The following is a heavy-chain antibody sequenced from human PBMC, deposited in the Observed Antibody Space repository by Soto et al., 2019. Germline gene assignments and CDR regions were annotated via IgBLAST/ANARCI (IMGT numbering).Heavy chain of an antibody. CDR2: INPNSGGT. J-gene: IGHJ3*02. Sequence: ASVKVSCKASGYTFTGYYMHLVRQAPGQGLEWMGWINPNSGGTNYAQKFQGRVTMTRDTSISTAYMELSRLRSDDTAVYYCAREREWELGPAFDIWGQGTMVTVSS. CDR1: GYTFTGYY. CDR3: AREREWELGPAFDI. D-gene: IGHD1-26*01. V-gene: IGHV1-2*02.